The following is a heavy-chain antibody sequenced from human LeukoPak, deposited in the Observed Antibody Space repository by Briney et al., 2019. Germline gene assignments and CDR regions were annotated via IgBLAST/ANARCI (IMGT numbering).Heavy chain of an antibody. V-gene: IGHV4-38-2*01. CDR3: ACFHCDFWNGYYTSSWFDP. CDR2: IYHTGST. CDR1: GYSISSGYY. D-gene: IGHD3-3*01. Sequence: SETLSLTCAVSGYSISSGYYWGWIRQPPGKGLEWIGSIYHTGSTYYNPSLKSRVTISVDTSKNQFSLKLSSVTAADTAVYYCACFHCDFWNGYYTSSWFDPWGQGTLVTVSS. J-gene: IGHJ5*02.